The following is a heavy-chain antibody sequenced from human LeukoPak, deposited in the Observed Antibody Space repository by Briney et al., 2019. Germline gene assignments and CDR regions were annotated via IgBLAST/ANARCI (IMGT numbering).Heavy chain of an antibody. CDR1: GGSISSSSYY. Sequence: PSETLSLTCTVSGGSISSSSYYWGWIRQPPGKGLEWIGSIYYSGSTYYNPSLRSRVTISVDTSKNQFSLKLSSVTAADTAVYYCARGVGVAAAGTGGFDYWGQGTLVTVSS. CDR2: IYYSGST. J-gene: IGHJ4*02. CDR3: ARGVGVAAAGTGGFDY. V-gene: IGHV4-39*01. D-gene: IGHD6-13*01.